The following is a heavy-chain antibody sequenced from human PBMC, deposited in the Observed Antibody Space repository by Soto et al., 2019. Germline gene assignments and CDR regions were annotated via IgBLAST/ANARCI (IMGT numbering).Heavy chain of an antibody. CDR1: GFTFSSYG. Sequence: GGSLRLSCAASGFTFSSYGMHWLRQAPGKGLEWVAVISYDGSNKYYADSVKGRFTISRDNSKNTLYLQMNSLRAEDTAVYYCAKDRDPPYYYGSGYSYMDVWGKGTTVTVSS. CDR2: ISYDGSNK. CDR3: AKDRDPPYYYGSGYSYMDV. V-gene: IGHV3-30*18. D-gene: IGHD3-10*01. J-gene: IGHJ6*03.